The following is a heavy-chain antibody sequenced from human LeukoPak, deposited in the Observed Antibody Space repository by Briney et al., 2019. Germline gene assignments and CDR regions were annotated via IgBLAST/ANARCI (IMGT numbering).Heavy chain of an antibody. CDR1: GGSISSSSYY. CDR2: IYYSGST. V-gene: IGHV4-39*01. Sequence: SETLSLTFTVSGGSISSSSYYWGWIRQPPGKGLEWIGSIYYSGSTYYNPSLKSRVTISVDTSKNQFSLKLSSVTAADTAVYYCARLRDDAFDIWGQGTMVTVSS. D-gene: IGHD4-17*01. CDR3: ARLRDDAFDI. J-gene: IGHJ3*02.